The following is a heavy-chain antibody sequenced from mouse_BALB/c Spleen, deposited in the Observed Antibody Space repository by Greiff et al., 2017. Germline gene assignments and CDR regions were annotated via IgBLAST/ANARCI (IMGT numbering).Heavy chain of an antibody. CDR3: ARSDDGYSTGAMDY. V-gene: IGHV5-17*02. CDR1: GFTFSSFG. D-gene: IGHD2-3*01. CDR2: ISSGSSTI. J-gene: IGHJ4*01. Sequence: EVKVVESGGGLVQPGGSRKLSCAASGFTFSSFGMHWVRQAPEKGLEWVAYISSGSSTIYYADTVKGRFTISRDNPKNTLFLQMTSLRSEDTAMYYCARSDDGYSTGAMDYWGQGTSVTVSS.